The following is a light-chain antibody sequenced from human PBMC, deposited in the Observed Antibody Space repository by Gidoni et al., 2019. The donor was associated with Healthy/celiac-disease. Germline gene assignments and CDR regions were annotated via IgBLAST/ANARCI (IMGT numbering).Light chain of an antibody. J-gene: IGKJ1*01. CDR3: CQRSSLRRT. CDR2: YAS. CDR1: QSIGSS. Sequence: EIVLTQSPDFQSVTPKEKVTITCRASQSIGSSLHWYQQKPDQSPKLLIKYASQTIAGVPSRMSSSRCGRDYTITINSREAEEDATDYCCQRSSLRRTFGQGTKVEIK. V-gene: IGKV6-21*02.